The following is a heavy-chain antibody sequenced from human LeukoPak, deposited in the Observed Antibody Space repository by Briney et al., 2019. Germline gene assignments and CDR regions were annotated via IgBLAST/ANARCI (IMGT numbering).Heavy chain of an antibody. J-gene: IGHJ6*03. CDR2: ISSSSYI. V-gene: IGHV3-21*01. D-gene: IGHD2-2*01. Sequence: GGSLRLSCAASGFTFSSYSMNWVRQAPGKGLEWVSSISSSSYIYYADSVKGRFTISRDNAKNSLYLQMNSLRAEDTAVYYCARVFCSSTSCYVFVRGYYYMDVWGKGTTVTVSS. CDR3: ARVFCSSTSCYVFVRGYYYMDV. CDR1: GFTFSSYS.